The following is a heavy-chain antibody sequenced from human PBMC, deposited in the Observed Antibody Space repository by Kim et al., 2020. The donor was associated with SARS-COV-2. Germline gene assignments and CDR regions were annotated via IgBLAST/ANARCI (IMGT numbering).Heavy chain of an antibody. J-gene: IGHJ3*02. D-gene: IGHD3-22*01. CDR3: ARDPQIVVGTTWAFDI. CDR1: GFTFSSYG. CDR2: IWYDGSNK. Sequence: GGSLRLSCAASGFTFSSYGMHWVRQAPGKGLEWVAVIWYDGSNKYYADSVKGRFTISRDNSKNTLYLQMYSLRAEDTAVYYCARDPQIVVGTTWAFDIWGQGTMVTVSS. V-gene: IGHV3-33*08.